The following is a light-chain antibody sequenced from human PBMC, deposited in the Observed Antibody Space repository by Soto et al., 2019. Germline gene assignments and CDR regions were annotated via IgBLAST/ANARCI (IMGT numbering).Light chain of an antibody. Sequence: EIVLTQSPGTLSKSPGERATLSCRASQSLSNNYLAWYQQKPGHPPRLPIYGVSSRATGIPDRFSGSGSGTDFTLTISRVEPEDFAMYYCQQYVTSHRAFGQGTKVDIK. V-gene: IGKV3-20*01. J-gene: IGKJ1*01. CDR1: QSLSNNY. CDR2: GVS. CDR3: QQYVTSHRA.